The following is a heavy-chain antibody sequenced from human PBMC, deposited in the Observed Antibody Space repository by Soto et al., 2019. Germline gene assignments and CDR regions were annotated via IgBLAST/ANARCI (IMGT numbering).Heavy chain of an antibody. CDR2: IKQDGSEK. J-gene: IGHJ4*02. CDR1: GFTFSSYW. V-gene: IGHV3-7*03. Sequence: EVQLVESGGGLVQPGGSLRLSCAASGFTFSSYWMSWVRQAPGKGLEWVANIKQDGSEKYYVDSVKGRFTISRDNAKNSLYLQMNSLRAEDTAVYYCARDSAVIGGAMVPYDYWGQGTLVTVSS. CDR3: ARDSAVIGGAMVPYDY. D-gene: IGHD3-16*01.